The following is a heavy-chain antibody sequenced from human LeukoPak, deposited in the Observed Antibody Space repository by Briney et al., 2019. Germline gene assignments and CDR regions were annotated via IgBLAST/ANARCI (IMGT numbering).Heavy chain of an antibody. Sequence: SVKVSCKASRGTFSKYAISWVRQAPGQGLEWMGRIIPILNITHYAQKFQGRVTVAADKSTSTAYMELSSLRSEDTAVYYCARDDDRAREIDYWGQGTLVTVSS. D-gene: IGHD3-22*01. V-gene: IGHV1-69*04. CDR3: ARDDDRAREIDY. J-gene: IGHJ4*02. CDR1: RGTFSKYA. CDR2: IIPILNIT.